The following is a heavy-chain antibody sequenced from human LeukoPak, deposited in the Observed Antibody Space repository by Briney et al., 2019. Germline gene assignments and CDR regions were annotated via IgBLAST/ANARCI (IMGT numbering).Heavy chain of an antibody. CDR3: ARAAAGILDY. CDR1: GSSISSYY. Sequence: PSETLSLTCTVSGSSISSYYWNWIRRPPGKTLEWIGSIYDTESAKYNPSLKSRVTISVDTSKNQFSLKLSSVTAADTAVYYCARAAAGILDYWGQGTLVTVSS. D-gene: IGHD6-13*01. J-gene: IGHJ4*02. V-gene: IGHV4-59*01. CDR2: IYDTESA.